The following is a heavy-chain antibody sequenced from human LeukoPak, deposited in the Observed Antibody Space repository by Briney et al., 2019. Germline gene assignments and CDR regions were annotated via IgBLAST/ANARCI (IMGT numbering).Heavy chain of an antibody. V-gene: IGHV4-39*07. J-gene: IGHJ4*02. CDR2: IYYSGST. CDR3: ARGSMVRGVIISDY. D-gene: IGHD3-10*01. CDR1: GGSISSSSYY. Sequence: SETLSLTCTVSGGSISSSSYYWGWIRQPPGKGLEWIGSIYYSGSTYYNPSLKSRVTISVDTSKNQFSLKLSSVTAADTAVYYCARGSMVRGVIISDYWGQGTLVTVSS.